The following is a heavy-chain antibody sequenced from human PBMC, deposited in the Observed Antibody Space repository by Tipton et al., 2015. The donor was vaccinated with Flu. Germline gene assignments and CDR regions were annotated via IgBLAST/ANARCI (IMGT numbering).Heavy chain of an antibody. D-gene: IGHD4-17*01. CDR3: ARDYGDYNWFDP. Sequence: TLSLTCTVSGASLSTSTYYWSWIRQPAGKGLEWIGRIHASGSTNYNPSLKSRVTISLDTSKSEFSLKVRSVTAADTAVYYCARDYGDYNWFDPWGQGTLVTVSS. J-gene: IGHJ5*02. CDR2: IHASGST. V-gene: IGHV4-61*02. CDR1: GASLSTSTYY.